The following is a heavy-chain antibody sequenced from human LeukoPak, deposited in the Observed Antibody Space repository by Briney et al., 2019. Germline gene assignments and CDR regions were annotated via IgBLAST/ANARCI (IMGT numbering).Heavy chain of an antibody. CDR2: INPNSGGT. Sequence: GASVKVSCKASGYTFASYGISWVRQAPGQGLEWMGWINPNSGGTNYAQKFQGRVTMTRDTSISTAYMELSRLRSDDTAVYYCARGNGYSGYDAFDYWGQGTLVTVSS. CDR1: GYTFASYG. D-gene: IGHD5-12*01. CDR3: ARGNGYSGYDAFDY. J-gene: IGHJ4*02. V-gene: IGHV1-2*02.